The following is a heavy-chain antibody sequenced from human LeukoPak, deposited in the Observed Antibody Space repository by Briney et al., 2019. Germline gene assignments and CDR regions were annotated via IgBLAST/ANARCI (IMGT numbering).Heavy chain of an antibody. CDR2: IVVGSGNT. V-gene: IGHV1-58*01. Sequence: ASVKVSCKASGFTFTSSAVQWARQARGQRLEWIGWIVVGSGNTNYAQKFQERVTITRDMSTSTAYMELSSLRSEDTAVYYCAARSNLALRLGELSSNYYFDYWGQGTLVTVSS. CDR3: AARSNLALRLGELSSNYYFDY. D-gene: IGHD3-16*02. J-gene: IGHJ4*02. CDR1: GFTFTSSA.